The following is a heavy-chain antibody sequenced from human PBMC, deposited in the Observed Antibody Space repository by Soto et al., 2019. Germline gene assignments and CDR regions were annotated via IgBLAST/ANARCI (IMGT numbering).Heavy chain of an antibody. CDR1: GFTFSSYA. J-gene: IGHJ3*02. CDR3: ARITTCGGDCYPPGVSFAFDI. V-gene: IGHV3-30-3*01. D-gene: IGHD2-21*02. Sequence: PGGSLRLSCAASGFTFSSYAMHWVRQAPGKGPEWVAVISYDGSNKYYADSVKGRFTISRDNSKNTLYLQMNSLRAEDTAVYYCARITTCGGDCYPPGVSFAFDIWGQGTMVTVSS. CDR2: ISYDGSNK.